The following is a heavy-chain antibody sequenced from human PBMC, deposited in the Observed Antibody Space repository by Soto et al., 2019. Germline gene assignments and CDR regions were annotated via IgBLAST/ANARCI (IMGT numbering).Heavy chain of an antibody. CDR1: GYSFSSYD. Sequence: APVKVSCKASGYSFSSYDINWVRQVTGQGFEWMGWMNPYSGNTDYAQKFQERVTITRDMSTSTAYMELSSLRSEDTAVYYCARDQFLSDLLFPGSYYNYYYYGMDVWGQGTTVTVSS. J-gene: IGHJ6*02. CDR2: MNPYSGNT. D-gene: IGHD3-10*02. V-gene: IGHV1-8*01. CDR3: ARDQFLSDLLFPGSYYNYYYYGMDV.